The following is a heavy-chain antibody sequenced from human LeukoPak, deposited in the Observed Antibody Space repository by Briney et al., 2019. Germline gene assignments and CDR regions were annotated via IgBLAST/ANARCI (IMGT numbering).Heavy chain of an antibody. D-gene: IGHD2-2*01. CDR1: GFTFSSYE. CDR2: ISSSGSTI. Sequence: PGGSLRLSCAASGFTFSSYEMNWVRQAPGKGLAWVSYISSSGSTIYYADSVRGRFTISRDNAKNSLYLQMNSLRARDTAVYYCARDNLRCSSTSCYEXVDYWGQGTLVTVSS. CDR3: ARDNLRCSSTSCYEXVDY. V-gene: IGHV3-48*03. J-gene: IGHJ4*02.